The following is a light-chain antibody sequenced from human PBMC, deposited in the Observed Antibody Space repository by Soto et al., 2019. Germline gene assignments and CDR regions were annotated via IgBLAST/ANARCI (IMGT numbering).Light chain of an antibody. J-gene: IGLJ1*01. Sequence: QSALTQPASVSESPRQSITISCTGTSSDIGAYNYVSWYQQHPGKAPKLLIYEVTTRPSGVSDRISGSKSGNTASLTISGLQAEDEANYYCNSYTTLSNRVFGTGTKLTVL. CDR2: EVT. CDR1: SSDIGAYNY. V-gene: IGLV2-14*01. CDR3: NSYTTLSNRV.